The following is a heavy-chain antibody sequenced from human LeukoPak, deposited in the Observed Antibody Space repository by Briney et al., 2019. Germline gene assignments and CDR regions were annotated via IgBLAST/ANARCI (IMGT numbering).Heavy chain of an antibody. J-gene: IGHJ4*02. V-gene: IGHV3-23*01. CDR1: GFTFSSYA. CDR2: ISASGGST. Sequence: GGSLRLSCAASGFTFSSYAMSWVRQAPGKGLEWVSAISASGGSTYYADSVKGRFTISRDNSQNTLYLQVNSLKAEDTAVYYCAKGLVPAAIRVVDYWGQGTLVTVSS. CDR3: AKGLVPAAIRVVDY. D-gene: IGHD2-2*01.